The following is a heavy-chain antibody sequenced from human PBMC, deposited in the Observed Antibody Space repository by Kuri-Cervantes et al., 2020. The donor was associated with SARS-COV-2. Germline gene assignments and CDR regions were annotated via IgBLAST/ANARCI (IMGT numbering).Heavy chain of an antibody. D-gene: IGHD2-15*01. CDR1: GFTFDDYG. CDR2: ISSSSSTI. Sequence: GESLKISCAASGFTFDDYGMSWVRQAPGKGLEWVSYISSSSSTIYYADSVKGRFTISRDNAKNSLYLQMNSLRAEDTAVYYCARGLGYCSGGSCYSRSSSDYWGQGTLVTVSS. J-gene: IGHJ4*02. V-gene: IGHV3-48*01. CDR3: ARGLGYCSGGSCYSRSSSDY.